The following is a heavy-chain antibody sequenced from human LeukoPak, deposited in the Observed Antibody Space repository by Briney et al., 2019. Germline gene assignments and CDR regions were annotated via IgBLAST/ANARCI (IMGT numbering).Heavy chain of an antibody. CDR2: IYYSGST. CDR3: ARHIRGWFDP. CDR1: GGSISSYY. V-gene: IGHV4-59*08. Sequence: SETLSLTCTVSGGSISSYYWSWIRQPPGKGLEWIGYIYYSGSTNYNPSLKSRVTISVDTSKNQFSLKLSSVTAADTAVYYRARHIRGWFDPWGQGTLVTVSS. D-gene: IGHD2-2*02. J-gene: IGHJ5*02.